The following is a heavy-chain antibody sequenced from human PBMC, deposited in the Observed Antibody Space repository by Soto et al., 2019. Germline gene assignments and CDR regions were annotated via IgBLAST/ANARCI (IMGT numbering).Heavy chain of an antibody. Sequence: SETLSLTCTVSVGSISSSSYYWGWIRRPPGKGLECMGYVYYSGSTNYNPSLKSRVTISVDTSKNQFSLKLSSVTAADTAVYYCARSTIFGVEFFYYYYGMDVWGQGTTVTVSS. D-gene: IGHD3-3*01. CDR1: VGSISSSSYY. CDR2: VYYSGST. CDR3: ARSTIFGVEFFYYYYGMDV. V-gene: IGHV4-39*07. J-gene: IGHJ6*02.